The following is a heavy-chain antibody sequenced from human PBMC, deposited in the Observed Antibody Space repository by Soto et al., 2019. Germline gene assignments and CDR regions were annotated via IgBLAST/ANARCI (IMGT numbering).Heavy chain of an antibody. CDR1: GGSFSGYY. J-gene: IGHJ4*02. Sequence: SETLSLTCAVYGGSFSGYYWSWIRQPPGKGLEWIGEINHSGSTNYNPSLKSRVTISVDTSKNQFSLKLSSVTAADTAVYYCARIMGGYRSSWYLLSFDYWGQGTLVTVSS. CDR3: ARIMGGYRSSWYLLSFDY. D-gene: IGHD6-13*01. V-gene: IGHV4-34*01. CDR2: INHSGST.